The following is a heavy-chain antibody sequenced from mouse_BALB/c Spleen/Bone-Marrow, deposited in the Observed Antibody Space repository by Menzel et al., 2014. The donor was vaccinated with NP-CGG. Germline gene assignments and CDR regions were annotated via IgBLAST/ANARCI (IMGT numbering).Heavy chain of an antibody. D-gene: IGHD1-1*01. CDR2: INNNGGST. Sequence: EVQGVESGGGLVQPGGSLKLSCVASGFTFSSYGMSWVRQTPDKRLELVATINNNGGSTYYPDSVKGQFTFSRDNAKNTLYVQMSSLKSEDTAMYYCARVYGWCFDGWGAGTTVTVST. J-gene: IGHJ1*01. V-gene: IGHV5-6-3*01. CDR3: ARVYGWCFDG. CDR1: GFTFSSYG.